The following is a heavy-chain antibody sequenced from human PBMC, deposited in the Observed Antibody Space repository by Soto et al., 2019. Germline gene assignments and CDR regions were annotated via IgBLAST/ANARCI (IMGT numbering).Heavy chain of an antibody. D-gene: IGHD3-10*01. Sequence: GASVKVSCKASGYTFTSYGISWVRQAPGQGLEWMGWISAYNGNTNYAQKLQGRVTMTTDTSTSTAYMELRSLRSDDTAVYYCATYYYGSGSYPGYYYYGMDVWGQGTKVTVSS. V-gene: IGHV1-18*01. J-gene: IGHJ6*02. CDR2: ISAYNGNT. CDR1: GYTFTSYG. CDR3: ATYYYGSGSYPGYYYYGMDV.